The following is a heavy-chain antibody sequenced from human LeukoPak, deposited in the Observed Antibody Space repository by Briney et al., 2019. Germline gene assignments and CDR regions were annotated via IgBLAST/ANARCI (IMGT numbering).Heavy chain of an antibody. Sequence: ASVKVSCKASGYTFTSYGISWARHAPGQGLEWMGWISAYNGNTNYAQKLQGRVTMTTDISTSTAYMELRSLRSDDTAVYYCARDHYSSSSPRFDPWGQGTLVTVSS. V-gene: IGHV1-18*01. J-gene: IGHJ5*02. CDR3: ARDHYSSSSPRFDP. D-gene: IGHD6-13*01. CDR2: ISAYNGNT. CDR1: GYTFTSYG.